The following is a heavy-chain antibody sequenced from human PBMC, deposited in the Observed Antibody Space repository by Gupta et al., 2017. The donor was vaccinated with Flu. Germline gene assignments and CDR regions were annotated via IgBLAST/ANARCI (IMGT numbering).Heavy chain of an antibody. J-gene: IGHJ4*02. Sequence: EVQLVESGGDLVQPGGSLRLSCAASGFTFRAYWMSWVRQAPGKGLEWVANIKQDGSEKYYVDSVKGRFTISRDNAKNSLYLQMNGLRAEDTAVYYCARVGTSSGSYFVWGQGTLVTVSS. CDR1: GFTFRAYW. CDR3: ARVGTSSGSYFV. CDR2: IKQDGSEK. D-gene: IGHD1-26*01. V-gene: IGHV3-7*01.